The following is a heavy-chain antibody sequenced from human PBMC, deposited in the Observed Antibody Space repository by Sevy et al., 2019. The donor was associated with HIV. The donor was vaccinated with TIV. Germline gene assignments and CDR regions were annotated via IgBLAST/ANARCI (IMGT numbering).Heavy chain of an antibody. D-gene: IGHD6-13*01. V-gene: IGHV4-39*07. J-gene: IGHJ6*03. Sequence: SETLSLTCTVSGASISCSGYYWGWIRQPPGKGLEWIASINYSGITFYNPSLKSRVTISVDTSKNQFSLKVRSVTAADTAVYYCARVHSSNWETYYYLNYYIDVWGKGTPVTVSS. CDR2: INYSGIT. CDR3: ARVHSSNWETYYYLNYYIDV. CDR1: GASISCSGYY.